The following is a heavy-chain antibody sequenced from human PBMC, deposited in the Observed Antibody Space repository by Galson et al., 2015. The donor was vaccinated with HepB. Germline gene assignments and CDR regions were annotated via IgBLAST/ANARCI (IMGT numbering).Heavy chain of an antibody. CDR3: AKQYYYYDSSGYLNWFDP. CDR2: ISYDGSNK. D-gene: IGHD3-22*01. Sequence: SLRLSCAASGFTFSSYGMHWVRQAPGKGLEWVAVISYDGSNKYYADSVKGRFTISRDNSKNTLYLQMNSLRAEDTAVYYCAKQYYYYDSSGYLNWFDPWGQGTLVTVSS. V-gene: IGHV3-30*18. CDR1: GFTFSSYG. J-gene: IGHJ5*02.